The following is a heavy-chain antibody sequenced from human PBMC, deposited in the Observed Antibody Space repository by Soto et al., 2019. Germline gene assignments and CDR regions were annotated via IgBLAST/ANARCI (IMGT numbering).Heavy chain of an antibody. D-gene: IGHD2-15*01. CDR1: GFSFSSYS. CDR2: ISSSASHI. Sequence: ESGGGLVKPGGSLRLSCAASGFSFSSYSMNWVRQAPGKGLEWVSSISSSASHINYADSVKGRFTISRDNAKKSLYLQMNSLRADDTAVYYCARGYTGYCSGGTCSWFDPWGQGTLVTVSS. J-gene: IGHJ5*02. CDR3: ARGYTGYCSGGTCSWFDP. V-gene: IGHV3-21*01.